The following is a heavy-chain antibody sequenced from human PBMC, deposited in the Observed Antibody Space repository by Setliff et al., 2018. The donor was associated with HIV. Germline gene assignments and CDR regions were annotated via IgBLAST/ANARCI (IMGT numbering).Heavy chain of an antibody. Sequence: SETLSLTCTVSGGSISNSSYYWGWIRQPPGKGLEWIGSIYYSGSTYYNPSLKSRVTISVETSKNQFSLKLSSVTAADSAVYYCARIVATITCYDYWGQGTLVTVSS. CDR3: ARIVATITCYDY. V-gene: IGHV4-39*07. D-gene: IGHD5-12*01. J-gene: IGHJ4*02. CDR1: GGSISNSSYY. CDR2: IYYSGST.